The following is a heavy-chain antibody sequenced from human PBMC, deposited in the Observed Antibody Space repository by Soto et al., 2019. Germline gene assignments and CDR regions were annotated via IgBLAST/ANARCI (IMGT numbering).Heavy chain of an antibody. J-gene: IGHJ4*02. CDR2: VSTYNGNT. CDR1: GYTFTSYG. Sequence: QVQLVQSGPEVKMPGASVNVSCKASGYTFTSYGINWVRQAPGQGLEWMGRVSTYNGNTKYAQKFQGRVTMTTYTSTTTVYMHLRSLRSDDTSVYYCARERGLTASTLFGYWGQGTVVTVS. D-gene: IGHD3-10*02. CDR3: ARERGLTASTLFGY. V-gene: IGHV1-18*01.